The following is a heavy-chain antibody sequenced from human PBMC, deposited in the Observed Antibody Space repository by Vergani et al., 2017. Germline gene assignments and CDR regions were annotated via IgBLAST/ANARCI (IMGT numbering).Heavy chain of an antibody. D-gene: IGHD2-2*01. CDR1: GFTFSDYY. CDR3: ARFVVVPAAPGYNYFDY. V-gene: IGHV3-11*06. CDR2: ISSSSSYT. Sequence: QVQLVESGGGLVKPGGSLRLSCAASGFTFSDYYMSWIRQAPGKGLEWVSYISSSSSYTNYADSVKGRFTISRDNAKNSLYLQMNSLRAEDTAVYYCARFVVVPAAPGYNYFDYWGQGTLVTVSS. J-gene: IGHJ4*02.